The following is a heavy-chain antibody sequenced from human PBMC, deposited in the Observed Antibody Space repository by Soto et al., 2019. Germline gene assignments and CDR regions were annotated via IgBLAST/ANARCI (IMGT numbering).Heavy chain of an antibody. Sequence: QVQLVQSGAEVKKPGASVKVSCKASGYTFTTYGISWVRQAPGQGLEWMGWINAYNGNTNYAQTLQGRVTMTTDTPTSTAYMELRSLRSDDTAVYYGAKYTVAGTYFDYWGQGTLVTVSS. J-gene: IGHJ4*02. V-gene: IGHV1-18*01. CDR1: GYTFTTYG. CDR2: INAYNGNT. D-gene: IGHD6-19*01. CDR3: AKYTVAGTYFDY.